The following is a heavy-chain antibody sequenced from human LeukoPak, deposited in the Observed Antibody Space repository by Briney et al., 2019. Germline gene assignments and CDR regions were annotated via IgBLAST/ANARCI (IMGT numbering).Heavy chain of an antibody. D-gene: IGHD3-22*01. CDR3: ARIYYDSSGYYFFFDY. Sequence: GGSLRLSCAASGFTFSDYYMSWIRQAPGKGLEWVSYISSSGSTIYYADSVKGRFTISRDNAKNSLYLQMNSLRAEDTAVYYCARIYYDSSGYYFFFDYWGQGTLVTVSS. CDR2: ISSSGSTI. V-gene: IGHV3-11*04. CDR1: GFTFSDYY. J-gene: IGHJ4*02.